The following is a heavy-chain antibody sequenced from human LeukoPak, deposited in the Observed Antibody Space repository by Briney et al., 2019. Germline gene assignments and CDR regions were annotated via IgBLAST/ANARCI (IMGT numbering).Heavy chain of an antibody. D-gene: IGHD6-13*01. CDR1: GGSLSGYY. V-gene: IGHV4-34*01. Sequence: SETLSLTCAVYGGSLSGYYWSWIRQPPGKGLEWIGEINHSGSTNYNPSLKSRVTISVDTSKNQFSLKLSSVTAADTAVYYCARGPKYSSSWYLYYFDYWGQGTLVTVSS. CDR3: ARGPKYSSSWYLYYFDY. CDR2: INHSGST. J-gene: IGHJ4*02.